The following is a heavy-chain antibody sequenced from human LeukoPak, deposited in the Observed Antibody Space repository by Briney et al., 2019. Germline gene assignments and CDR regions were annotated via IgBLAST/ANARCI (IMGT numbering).Heavy chain of an antibody. CDR3: ARDAGSWEFDY. CDR2: INPSGGST. CDR1: GYTFTSYY. Sequence: ASVKVSFKASGYTFTSYYMHWVRQPPGQGLEWMGIINPSGGSTSYAQKFQGRVTMTRDMSTSTVYMELRSLRSDDTAVYYCARDAGSWEFDYWGQGTLVTVSS. V-gene: IGHV1-46*01. J-gene: IGHJ4*02. D-gene: IGHD1-26*01.